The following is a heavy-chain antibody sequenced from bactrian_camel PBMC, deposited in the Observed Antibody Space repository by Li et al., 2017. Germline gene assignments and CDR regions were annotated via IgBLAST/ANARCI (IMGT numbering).Heavy chain of an antibody. CDR1: GFIFSSYW. J-gene: IGHJ6*01. Sequence: HVQLVESGGGLVQPGGSLRLSCAASGFIFSSYWMYWVRQAPGKGLEWVSSISSLGALTYYADSVKGQFTISRDNSKNMLYLQMNSLKSEDTALYYCTLTYATRADFGYWGQGTQVTVS. D-gene: IGHD1*01. V-gene: IGHV3S1*01. CDR2: ISSLGALT. CDR3: TLTYATRADFGY.